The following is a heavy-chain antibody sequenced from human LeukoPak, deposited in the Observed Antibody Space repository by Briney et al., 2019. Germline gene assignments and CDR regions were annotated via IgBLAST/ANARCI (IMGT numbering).Heavy chain of an antibody. CDR1: GFTFSSYS. D-gene: IGHD6-13*01. CDR3: ARGQQQAYYFDY. Sequence: GGSLRLSCAASGFTFSSYSMNWVRQAPGKGLEWVSSISSSSSYIYYADSVKGRFTISRDNAKNSLYLQMNSRRAEDTAVYYCARGQQQAYYFDYWGQGTLVTVSS. CDR2: ISSSSSYI. J-gene: IGHJ4*02. V-gene: IGHV3-21*01.